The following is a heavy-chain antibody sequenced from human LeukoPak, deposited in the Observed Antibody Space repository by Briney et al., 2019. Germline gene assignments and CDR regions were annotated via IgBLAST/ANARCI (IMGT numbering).Heavy chain of an antibody. CDR3: ARGRGLAVAAKYYFDF. D-gene: IGHD6-19*01. CDR1: GSSFTNYY. V-gene: IGHV1-46*01. CDR2: TNPSGDST. J-gene: IGHJ4*02. Sequence: ASVKVSCKASGSSFTNYYMHRVRQAPGQGLEWRGITNPSGDSTTYAQKFQGRVTMTRDTSTSTVYMELSSLRSEHTAVFYCARGRGLAVAAKYYFDFWGQGTLVTVSS.